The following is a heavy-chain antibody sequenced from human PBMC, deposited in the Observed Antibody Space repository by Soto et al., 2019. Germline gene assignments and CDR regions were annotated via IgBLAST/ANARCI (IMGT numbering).Heavy chain of an antibody. J-gene: IGHJ6*02. V-gene: IGHV4-39*07. CDR2: IFYSGST. CDR1: SGSISSTIYS. CDR3: ARGVISFGVTYGMDV. Sequence: SETLSLTCTVSSGSISSTIYSWDWIRQPPGKGLEWIGSIFYSGSTYYNPSLKSRVTISVDTSKKQFSLKLSSVTAADTAVYYCARGVISFGVTYGMDVWGQGTTVTVSS. D-gene: IGHD3-3*01.